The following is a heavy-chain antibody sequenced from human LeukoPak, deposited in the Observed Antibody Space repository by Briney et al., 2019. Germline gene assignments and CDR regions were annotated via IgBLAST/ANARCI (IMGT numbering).Heavy chain of an antibody. CDR3: ARYGGSGWVIDN. D-gene: IGHD6-19*01. CDR1: GGSISNYY. Sequence: SETLSLTCTVSGGSISNYYWTWIRQPPGKGLEWIGYIYYTGATSYNPSLKSRVTISVDTSKNRFSLRLTSVTAADTAVYYCARYGGSGWVIDNWGQGTLVTVSS. J-gene: IGHJ4*02. V-gene: IGHV4-59*08. CDR2: IYYTGAT.